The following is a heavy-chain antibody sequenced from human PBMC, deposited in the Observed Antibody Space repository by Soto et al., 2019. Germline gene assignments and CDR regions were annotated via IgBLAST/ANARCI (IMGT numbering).Heavy chain of an antibody. CDR2: IIPILGTA. Sequence: QVQLVQSGAEVKKPGSSVKVSCKASGGTFSSYAITWVRQAPGQGLEWMGGIIPILGTANYAQQFQGRVTITADECTRTAYMELSSLRSEDTAVYSCARGLGGVYAFDIWGQRTMVTVSS. CDR1: GGTFSSYA. V-gene: IGHV1-69*01. CDR3: ARGLGGVYAFDI. D-gene: IGHD6-13*01. J-gene: IGHJ3*02.